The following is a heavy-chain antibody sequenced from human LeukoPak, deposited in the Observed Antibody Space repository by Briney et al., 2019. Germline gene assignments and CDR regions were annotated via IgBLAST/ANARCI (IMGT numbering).Heavy chain of an antibody. Sequence: SETLSLTCTESGDSMSNYFWSGIRQPAGKGLEWIGRIYSSGSTNYNPSLKSRVTMSVDTPKNQFSLKLTSVTAADTAVCYCARDYASYWGPGTLVSVSS. CDR1: GDSMSNYF. D-gene: IGHD3-16*01. CDR2: IYSSGST. V-gene: IGHV4-4*07. CDR3: ARDYASY. J-gene: IGHJ4*02.